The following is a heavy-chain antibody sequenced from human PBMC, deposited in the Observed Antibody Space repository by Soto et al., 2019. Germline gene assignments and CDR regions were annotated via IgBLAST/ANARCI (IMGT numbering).Heavy chain of an antibody. CDR1: GFTFSNAW. CDR3: TTDQAMIVVVTP. V-gene: IGHV3-15*07. CDR2: IKSKTDGGTT. Sequence: PGGSLRLSCAASGFTFSNAWMNWVRQAPGKGLEWVGRIKSKTDGGTTDYAAPVKGRFTISRDDSKNTLYLQMNSLKTEATAVYYCTTDQAMIVVVTPWGQGTLVTVSS. D-gene: IGHD3-22*01. J-gene: IGHJ1*01.